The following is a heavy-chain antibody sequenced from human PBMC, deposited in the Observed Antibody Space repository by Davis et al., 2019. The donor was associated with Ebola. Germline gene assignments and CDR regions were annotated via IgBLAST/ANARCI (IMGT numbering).Heavy chain of an antibody. CDR3: ARAPLYCSSTSCPLGY. CDR1: GFTFSDHY. CDR2: TRNKANSYTT. J-gene: IGHJ4*02. V-gene: IGHV3-72*01. D-gene: IGHD2-2*01. Sequence: PGGSLRLSCAASGFTFSDHYMDWVRQAPGKGLEWVGRTRNKANSYTTEYAASVKGRFTIPRYDSKNSLYLQMNSLKTEDTAVYYCARAPLYCSSTSCPLGYWGQGTLVTVSS.